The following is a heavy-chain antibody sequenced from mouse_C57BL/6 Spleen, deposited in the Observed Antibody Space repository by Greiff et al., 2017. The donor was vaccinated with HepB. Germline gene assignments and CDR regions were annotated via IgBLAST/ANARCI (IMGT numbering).Heavy chain of an antibody. CDR2: IYPRDGST. J-gene: IGHJ3*01. V-gene: IGHV1-85*01. D-gene: IGHD1-1*01. Sequence: VQRVESGPELVKPGASVKLSCKASGYTFTSYDINWVKQRPGQGLEWIGWIYPRDGSTKYNEKFKGKATLTVDTSSSTAYMELHSLTSEDSAVYFCARSPYYYGSSPWFAYWGQGTLVTVSA. CDR1: GYTFTSYD. CDR3: ARSPYYYGSSPWFAY.